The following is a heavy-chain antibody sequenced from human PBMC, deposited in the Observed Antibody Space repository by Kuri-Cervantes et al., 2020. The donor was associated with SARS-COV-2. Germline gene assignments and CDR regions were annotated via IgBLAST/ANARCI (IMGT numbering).Heavy chain of an antibody. CDR1: GGSFSGYY. Sequence: GSLRLSCAVYGGSFSGYYWGWIRQPPGKGLEWIGSIYYSGSTYYNPSLKSRVTISVDTSKNQFSLKLSSVTAADTAVYYCARRGVVPAARPGYYYYYMDVWGKGTTVTVSS. D-gene: IGHD2-2*01. CDR2: IYYSGST. CDR3: ARRGVVPAARPGYYYYYMDV. J-gene: IGHJ6*03. V-gene: IGHV4-34*01.